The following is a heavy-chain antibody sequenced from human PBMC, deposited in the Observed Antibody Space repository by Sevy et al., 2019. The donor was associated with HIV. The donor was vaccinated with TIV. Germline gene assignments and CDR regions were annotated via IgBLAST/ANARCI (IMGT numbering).Heavy chain of an antibody. Sequence: ASLKVSCKTSGGTFSSYAFSWVRQAPGQGLEWMGGIIPLVNITDYAQKFQGRVTIPADKSTSTAYMELSSLSSEDTAVYYCARAAQKATIVDAFDIWGHGTMVTVSS. CDR1: GGTFSSYA. CDR3: ARAAQKATIVDAFDI. D-gene: IGHD5-12*01. CDR2: IIPLVNIT. J-gene: IGHJ3*02. V-gene: IGHV1-69*10.